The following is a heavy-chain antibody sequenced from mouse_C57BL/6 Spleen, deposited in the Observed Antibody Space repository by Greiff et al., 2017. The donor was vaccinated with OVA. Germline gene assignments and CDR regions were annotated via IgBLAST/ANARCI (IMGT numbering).Heavy chain of an antibody. CDR1: GYSFTDYN. J-gene: IGHJ2*01. V-gene: IGHV1-39*01. CDR3: ASLGTYGTVVAHFDY. Sequence: VQLQQSGPELVKPGASVKISCKASGYSFTDYNMNWVKQSNGKSLEWIGVINPNYGTPSYNQKFKGKATLTVDQSSSTAYMQLNVLTSKYSAVYYGASLGTYGTVVAHFDYWGQGTTLTVSS. CDR2: INPNYGTP. D-gene: IGHD1-1*01.